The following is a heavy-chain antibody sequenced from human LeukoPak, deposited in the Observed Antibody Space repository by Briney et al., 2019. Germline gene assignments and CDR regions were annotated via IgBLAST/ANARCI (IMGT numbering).Heavy chain of an antibody. CDR3: AKLGYDPFDY. J-gene: IGHJ4*02. CDR1: GFTFDDYA. D-gene: IGHD3-3*01. CDR2: ISWNSGSI. Sequence: GGALRLSCAASGFTFDDYAMHWVRQAPGKGLEWVSGISWNSGSIGYADSVKGRFTISRDNAKNSLYLQMNSLRAEDTALYYCAKLGYDPFDYWGQGTQVTVSS. V-gene: IGHV3-9*01.